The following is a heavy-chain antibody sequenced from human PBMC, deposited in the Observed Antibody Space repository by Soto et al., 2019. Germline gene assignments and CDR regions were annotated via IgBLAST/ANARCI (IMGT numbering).Heavy chain of an antibody. V-gene: IGHV1-69*01. CDR3: ASGASRWYPYSCDS. D-gene: IGHD6-13*01. CDR2: IIPYYNTL. CDR1: EGTFNSYA. Sequence: QAQVVQSGAEVRKPGSSVKLSCKASEGTFNSYAIAWGRQAPGQGLEWMGGIIPYYNTLNYAQKFQDRVTITAADSTNTGYMELGSLRSDDTAADFCASGASRWYPYSCDSWAQGTLVTVSS. J-gene: IGHJ4*02.